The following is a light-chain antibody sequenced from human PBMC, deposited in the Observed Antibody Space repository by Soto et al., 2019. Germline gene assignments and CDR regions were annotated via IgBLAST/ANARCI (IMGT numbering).Light chain of an antibody. CDR3: SSYTSSSPYV. CDR2: DVS. J-gene: IGLJ1*01. CDR1: SSDVGGYNY. Sequence: QSALTQPASVSGCPGQSITISCTGTSSDVGGYNYVSWYQQHPGKAPKLMIYDVSNRPSGVSNRFSGSKSGNTASLTISGLQAEDEADYYCSSYTSSSPYVFGTGTQLTVL. V-gene: IGLV2-14*01.